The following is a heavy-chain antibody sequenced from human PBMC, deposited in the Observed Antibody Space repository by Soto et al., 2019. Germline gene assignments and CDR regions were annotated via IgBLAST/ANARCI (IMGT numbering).Heavy chain of an antibody. D-gene: IGHD3-10*01. V-gene: IGHV3-23*01. CDR3: AKVITMVRGVIAVYYYYGMDV. CDR2: ISGSGGST. Sequence: EVQLLESGGGLVQPGGSLRLSCAASGFTFSSYAMSWVRQAPGKGLEWVSAISGSGGSTYYADSVKGRFTISRDNSKNTLYLKMNRLRAEDTAVYYCAKVITMVRGVIAVYYYYGMDVWGQGTTVTVSS. J-gene: IGHJ6*02. CDR1: GFTFSSYA.